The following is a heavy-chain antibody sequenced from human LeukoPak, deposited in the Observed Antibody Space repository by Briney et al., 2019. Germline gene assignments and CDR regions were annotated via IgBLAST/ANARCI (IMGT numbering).Heavy chain of an antibody. CDR2: IIPIFGTA. D-gene: IGHD1-7*01. Sequence: SLKLSCTASLATFSSSALIRTRHAPGHGLEWGGGIIPIFGTANYAQKFQGRVTITTDESTSTAYMELSSLRSEDAAVYYCARPVVGTTTYFQHWGQGTLVTVSS. V-gene: IGHV1-69*05. CDR3: ARPVVGTTTYFQH. CDR1: LATFSSSA. J-gene: IGHJ1*01.